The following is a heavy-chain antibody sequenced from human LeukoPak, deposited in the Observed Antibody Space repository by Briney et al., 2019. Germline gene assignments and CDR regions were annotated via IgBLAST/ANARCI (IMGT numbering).Heavy chain of an antibody. D-gene: IGHD5-12*01. CDR3: ASYSGYGGY. CDR2: INHSRST. Sequence: SETLSLTCAVYGGSFSGYYWSWIRQPPGKGLEWIGEINHSRSTNYNPSLKSRVTISVDTSKNQFSLKLSSVTAADTAVYYCASYSGYGGYWGQGTLVTVSS. CDR1: GGSFSGYY. J-gene: IGHJ4*02. V-gene: IGHV4-34*01.